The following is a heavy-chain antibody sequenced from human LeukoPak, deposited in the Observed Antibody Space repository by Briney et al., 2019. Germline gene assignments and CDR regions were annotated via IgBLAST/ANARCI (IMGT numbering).Heavy chain of an antibody. CDR1: GFTFSSYA. D-gene: IGHD3-22*01. V-gene: IGHV3-23*01. Sequence: PGGSLRLSCAASGFTFSSYAMSWVRQAPGKGLEWVSAISGSGGSTYYADSVKGRFTISRDNSKNALYLQMNSLRAEDTAVYYCAKDRWGVVADNYFDYWGQGTLVTVSS. CDR3: AKDRWGVVADNYFDY. CDR2: ISGSGGST. J-gene: IGHJ4*02.